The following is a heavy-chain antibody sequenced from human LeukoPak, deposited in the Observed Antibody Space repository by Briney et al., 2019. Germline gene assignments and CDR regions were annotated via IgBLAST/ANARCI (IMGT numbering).Heavy chain of an antibody. V-gene: IGHV4-38-2*02. J-gene: IGHJ4*02. D-gene: IGHD5-18*01. CDR1: GYSISSGYY. CDR2: IYHSGST. CDR3: ARSRASYSYGPPPDY. Sequence: PSETLSLTCTVSGYSISSGYYWGWIRQPPGKGLEWIGSIYHSGSTYYNPSLKSRVTISVDTSENQFSLKLSSVTAADTAVYYCARSRASYSYGPPPDYWGQGTLVTVSS.